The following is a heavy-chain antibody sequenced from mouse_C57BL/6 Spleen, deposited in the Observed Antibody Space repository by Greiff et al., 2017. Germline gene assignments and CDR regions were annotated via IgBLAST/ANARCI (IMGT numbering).Heavy chain of an antibody. CDR2: IWSGGST. CDR1: GFSLTSYG. J-gene: IGHJ1*03. CDR3: AKYGYGGGFDV. V-gene: IGHV2-4*01. Sequence: QVQLQESGPGLVQPSPSLSITCTVSGFSLTSYGVHWVRQPPGQGLEWLGVIWSGGSTDYNAAFISSLSISKDNSKSQGFFKTKRRQADDTAIYYRAKYGYGGGFDVWGTGTTVTVSS. D-gene: IGHD2-2*01.